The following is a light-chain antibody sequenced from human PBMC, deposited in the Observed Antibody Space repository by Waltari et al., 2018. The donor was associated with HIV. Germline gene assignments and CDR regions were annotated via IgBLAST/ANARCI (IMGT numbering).Light chain of an antibody. J-gene: IGKJ1*01. Sequence: IVMTPSPDSLGLSLCERATISCASVQSIFDSSKNKHYLAWYQQKAGESPKVLIYWASSRDSGVPDRVSGSGAGTDFAHTISNLQAEDVGVYFCQQYYNTPPTFGQGTRVEI. CDR3: QQYYNTPPT. CDR1: QSIFDSSKNKHY. CDR2: WAS. V-gene: IGKV4-1*01.